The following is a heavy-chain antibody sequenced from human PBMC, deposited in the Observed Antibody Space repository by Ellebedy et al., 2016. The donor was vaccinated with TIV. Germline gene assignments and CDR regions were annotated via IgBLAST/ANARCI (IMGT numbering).Heavy chain of an antibody. CDR1: GYDFGSYS. CDR3: ATSATFIAGGRADY. Sequence: AASVKVSCKASGYDFGSYSIAGVRQAPGQAPEWMGGISAYNRNTHYAQRLQDRVTMTTDTSTSTAYMELRSLRSDDTAVYYCATSATFIAGGRADYWGQGTLVTVSS. D-gene: IGHD6-13*01. V-gene: IGHV1-18*01. CDR2: ISAYNRNT. J-gene: IGHJ4*02.